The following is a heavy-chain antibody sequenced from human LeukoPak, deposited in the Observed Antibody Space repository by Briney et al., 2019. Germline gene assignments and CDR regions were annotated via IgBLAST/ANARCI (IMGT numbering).Heavy chain of an antibody. J-gene: IGHJ4*02. V-gene: IGHV3-30*03. D-gene: IGHD5-24*01. CDR2: ITYEGSRK. CDR1: GFIFSSYG. CDR3: ARAQDTYNSSYFDY. Sequence: GGSLRLSCAGSGFIFSSYGMHWVRQAPGKGLEWVAAITYEGSRKDYADSVKGRFTISRDNSQNTLYLQMNSLRAEDTAVYYCARAQDTYNSSYFDYWGQGALVTVPS.